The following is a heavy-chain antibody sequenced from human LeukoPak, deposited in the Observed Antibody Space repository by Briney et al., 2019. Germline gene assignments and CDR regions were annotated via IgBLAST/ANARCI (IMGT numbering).Heavy chain of an antibody. D-gene: IGHD3-22*01. CDR2: IYYSGST. J-gene: IGHJ3*02. CDR3: ARMIGDDAFDI. CDR1: GGSISSSSYY. Sequence: PSETLSLTCTVSGGSISSSSYYWDWIRQPPGKGLEWIGTIYYSGSTYYNPSLKSRVTISVDTSRNQFSLKLSSVTATDTAVYYCARMIGDDAFDIWGQGTMVTVSS. V-gene: IGHV4-39*01.